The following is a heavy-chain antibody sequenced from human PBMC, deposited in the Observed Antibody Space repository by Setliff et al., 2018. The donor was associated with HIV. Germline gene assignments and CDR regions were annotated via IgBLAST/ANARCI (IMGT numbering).Heavy chain of an antibody. V-gene: IGHV4-59*11. CDR2: IYYSEST. J-gene: IGHJ4*02. CDR3: ARMRGRAVLSYYFDH. CDR1: GASIRSHY. Sequence: PSETLSLTCTVSGASIRSHYWSWIRQPPGKRLEWIGNIYYSESTNYNPSLKSRVTISVDTSRNQFSLRLNSVTAADTAVYYCARMRGRAVLSYYFDHWGQGRLVTVSS. D-gene: IGHD6-19*01.